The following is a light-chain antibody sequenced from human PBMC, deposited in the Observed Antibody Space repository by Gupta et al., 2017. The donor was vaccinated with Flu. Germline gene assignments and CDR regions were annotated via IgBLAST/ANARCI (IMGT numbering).Light chain of an antibody. J-gene: IGLJ1*01. CDR3: ASYTSASLSV. CDR1: NNDIGYYNY. CDR2: EVS. V-gene: IGLV2-14*01. Sequence: QSALTQPASVSGSPGQMITISCTGTNNDIGYYNYVSWFQQYPDKAPKLLIYEVSYRSSGVSSRFSGSKSGTTAALTISGLQAEDEADYFCASYTSASLSVFGTGTTVTV.